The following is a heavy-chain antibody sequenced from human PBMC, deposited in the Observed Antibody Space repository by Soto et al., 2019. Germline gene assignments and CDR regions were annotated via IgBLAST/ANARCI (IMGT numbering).Heavy chain of an antibody. CDR2: VYSGGST. CDR1: GFSVSSHH. CDR3: ARGWDSFDY. V-gene: IGHV3-66*03. D-gene: IGHD1-26*01. Sequence: EVQLVESGGGLIQPGGSLRLSCAASGFSVSSHHMSWVRQAPGAGLEWVSVVYSGGSTYYADSVKGRWTISRDSSKNMLYLQMNSLRAEDTAVYYCARGWDSFDYWGQGTLVTVSS. J-gene: IGHJ4*02.